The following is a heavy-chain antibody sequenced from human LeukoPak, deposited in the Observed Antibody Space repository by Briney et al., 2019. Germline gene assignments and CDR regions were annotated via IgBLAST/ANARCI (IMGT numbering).Heavy chain of an antibody. D-gene: IGHD3-10*01. Sequence: SETLSLTCTVSGGSISSSTNYWGWIRQPPGKGPEWIGSIYYSGSTNYNPSLKSRVTISVDTSKNQFSLKLSSVTAADTAVYYCARDPWGDYGSGSYYNVGAFDIWGQGTMVTVSS. CDR2: IYYSGST. V-gene: IGHV4-39*07. CDR1: GGSISSSTNY. J-gene: IGHJ3*02. CDR3: ARDPWGDYGSGSYYNVGAFDI.